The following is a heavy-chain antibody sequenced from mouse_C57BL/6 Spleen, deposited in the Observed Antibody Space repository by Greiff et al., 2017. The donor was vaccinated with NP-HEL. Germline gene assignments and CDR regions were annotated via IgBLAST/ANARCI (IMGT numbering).Heavy chain of an antibody. CDR2: INPNYGTT. D-gene: IGHD1-1*01. J-gene: IGHJ2*01. V-gene: IGHV1-39*01. CDR3: ARSDYGSSRYYFDY. Sequence: VQLKQSGPELVKPGASVKISCKASGYSFTDYNMNWVKQSNGKSLEWIGVINPNYGTTSYNQKFKGKATLTVDQSSSTAYMQLNSLTSEDSAVYYCARSDYGSSRYYFDYWGQGTTLTVSS. CDR1: GYSFTDYN.